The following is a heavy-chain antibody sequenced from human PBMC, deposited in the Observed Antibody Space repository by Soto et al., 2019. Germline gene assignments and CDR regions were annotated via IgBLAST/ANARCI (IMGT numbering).Heavy chain of an antibody. J-gene: IGHJ5*02. CDR2: IYYSGST. Sequence: SETLSLTCTVSGGSISSGGYYWIWIRQHPGKGLEWIGYIYYSGSTYYNPSLKSRVTISVDTSKNQFSLKLSSVTAADTAVYYCARDAYYDFWSGYRYENWFDPWGQGTLVTVSS. V-gene: IGHV4-31*03. CDR1: GGSISSGGYY. CDR3: ARDAYYDFWSGYRYENWFDP. D-gene: IGHD3-3*01.